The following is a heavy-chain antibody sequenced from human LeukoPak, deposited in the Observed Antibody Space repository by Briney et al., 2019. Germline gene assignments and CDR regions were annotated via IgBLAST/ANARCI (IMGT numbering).Heavy chain of an antibody. D-gene: IGHD2-21*02. J-gene: IGHJ4*02. Sequence: GGSLRLSCAASGFNFRDYAMSWVRQAPGKGLEWVSYIASSGSTIYYADSVKGRFTISRDNAKNSLYLQMNSLRAEDTAVFYCARSGSDIVFDYWGQGTLVSVPS. CDR3: ARSGSDIVFDY. CDR1: GFNFRDYA. V-gene: IGHV3-48*03. CDR2: IASSGSTI.